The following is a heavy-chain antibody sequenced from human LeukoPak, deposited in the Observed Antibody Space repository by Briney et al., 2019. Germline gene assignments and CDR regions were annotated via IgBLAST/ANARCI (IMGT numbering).Heavy chain of an antibody. CDR3: VRFYGSGSYYNGDS. CDR1: GFTFSSYE. D-gene: IGHD3-10*01. Sequence: GGSLRLSCAASGFTFSSYEMNWVRQAPGKGLGWVSYISSSGSTIYYADSVKGRFTISRDNAKNPLYLQMNSLRAKDTAVYYSVRFYGSGSYYNGDSWGQPTLVTDSS. V-gene: IGHV3-48*03. J-gene: IGHJ4*02. CDR2: ISSSGSTI.